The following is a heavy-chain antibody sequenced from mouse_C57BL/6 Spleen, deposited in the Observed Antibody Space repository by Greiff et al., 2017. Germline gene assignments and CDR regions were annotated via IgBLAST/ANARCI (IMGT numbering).Heavy chain of an antibody. D-gene: IGHD2-4*01. CDR2: ISDGGSYT. CDR3: AREQGLRYAMDY. J-gene: IGHJ4*01. V-gene: IGHV5-4*01. Sequence: EVHLVESGGGLVKPGGSLKLSCAASGFTFSSYAMSWVRQSPEKRLEWVGTISDGGSYTYYPDNVKGRFTMSRDNAKTNLYLQMIHLKSEDTAMYYSAREQGLRYAMDYWGQGTSVTVSS. CDR1: GFTFSSYA.